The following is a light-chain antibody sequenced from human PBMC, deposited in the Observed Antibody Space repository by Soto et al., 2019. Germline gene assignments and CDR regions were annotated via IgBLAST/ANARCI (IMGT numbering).Light chain of an antibody. CDR2: VAS. CDR1: QGISNY. V-gene: IGKV1-27*01. CDR3: QKYNSAPWT. J-gene: IGKJ1*01. Sequence: DIQMTQTPSSLSASVGDRVTITCRASQGISNYLAWYQQQPGKVPKLLIYVASTLQSGVPSRFSGSGSGTDFTLTISSLQPEDVATYYCQKYNSAPWTFGQGTKVEIK.